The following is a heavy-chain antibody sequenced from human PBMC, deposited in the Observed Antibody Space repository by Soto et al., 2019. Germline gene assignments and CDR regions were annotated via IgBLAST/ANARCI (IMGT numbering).Heavy chain of an antibody. D-gene: IGHD3-10*01. CDR2: IYYSGST. V-gene: IGHV4-39*01. Sequence: SETLSLTCTVSGGSISSSGYYWGWIRQPPGKGLEWIGSIYYSGSTYYNPSLKSRVTISVDTSKNQFSLKLSSVTAADTAVYYCARIRLADYFDYWGQGTLVTVSS. CDR3: ARIRLADYFDY. CDR1: GGSISSSGYY. J-gene: IGHJ4*02.